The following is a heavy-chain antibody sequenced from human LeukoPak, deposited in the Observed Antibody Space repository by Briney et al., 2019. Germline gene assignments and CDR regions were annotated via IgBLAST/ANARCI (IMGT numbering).Heavy chain of an antibody. CDR1: GYTFTSYG. V-gene: IGHV1-46*01. CDR3: ARDPGGVVAATESDYYYYYYMDV. D-gene: IGHD2-15*01. J-gene: IGHJ6*03. CDR2: INPSGGST. Sequence: ASVKVSCKASGYTFTSYGISWVRQAPGQGLEWMGIINPSGGSTSYAQKFQGRVTMTRDTSVSTAYMELSRLRSDDTAVYYCARDPGGVVAATESDYYYYYYMDVWGKGTTVTVSS.